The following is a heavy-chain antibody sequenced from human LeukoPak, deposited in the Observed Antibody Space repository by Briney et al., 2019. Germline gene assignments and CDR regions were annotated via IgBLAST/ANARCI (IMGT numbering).Heavy chain of an antibody. Sequence: GGSLRPSCAASGFPVSSYWMSWVRQAPGKGLEWLANIKQDGSEKYYVDSVKGRFTISRDNAKNSLYLQMNSLRVEDTAVYYCARHLVEGYTRKWFDPWGQGTLVTVSS. V-gene: IGHV3-7*01. D-gene: IGHD5-12*01. CDR3: ARHLVEGYTRKWFDP. CDR2: IKQDGSEK. CDR1: GFPVSSYW. J-gene: IGHJ5*02.